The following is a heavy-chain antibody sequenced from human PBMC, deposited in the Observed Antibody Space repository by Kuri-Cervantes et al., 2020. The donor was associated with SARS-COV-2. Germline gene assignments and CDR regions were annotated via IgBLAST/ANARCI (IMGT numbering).Heavy chain of an antibody. Sequence: GGSLRLSCAASGFTFSSYSMNWVRQAPGKGLEWVSSISSSSSYIYYADSVKGRFTISRDNVKNSLYLQMNSLRAEDTAVYYCARDPTAGGLRYFDWFSSGPSNYYGMDVWGQGTTVTVSS. CDR3: ARDPTAGGLRYFDWFSSGPSNYYGMDV. D-gene: IGHD3-9*01. J-gene: IGHJ6*02. CDR1: GFTFSSYS. CDR2: ISSSSSYI. V-gene: IGHV3-21*01.